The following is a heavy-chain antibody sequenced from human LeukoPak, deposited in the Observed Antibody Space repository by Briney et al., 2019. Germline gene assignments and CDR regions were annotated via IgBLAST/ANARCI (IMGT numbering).Heavy chain of an antibody. Sequence: SQTLSLTCTVSGGSISSGSYYWSWIRQPAGKGLEWIGRIYTSGSTNYNPSLKSRVTISVDTSKNQFSLKLRSVTAADTAVYYCARDLRSLSYMDVWGKGTTVTISS. J-gene: IGHJ6*03. V-gene: IGHV4-61*02. CDR3: ARDLRSLSYMDV. CDR2: IYTSGST. D-gene: IGHD2-8*01. CDR1: GGSISSGSYY.